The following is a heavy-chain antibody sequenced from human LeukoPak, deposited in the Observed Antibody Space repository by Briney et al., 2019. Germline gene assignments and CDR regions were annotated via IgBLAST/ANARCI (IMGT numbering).Heavy chain of an antibody. D-gene: IGHD1-26*01. Sequence: GGSLRLSCKASGFTFSSYGMHWVRQAPGKGLEWVAFIQYDGGNKYYAESVKGRFTISRDNSKNTQYLQMNSLRAEDTAVYYCAKSSGSYRSYYYYYMDVWGKGTTVTISS. V-gene: IGHV3-30*02. J-gene: IGHJ6*03. CDR2: IQYDGGNK. CDR3: AKSSGSYRSYYYYYMDV. CDR1: GFTFSSYG.